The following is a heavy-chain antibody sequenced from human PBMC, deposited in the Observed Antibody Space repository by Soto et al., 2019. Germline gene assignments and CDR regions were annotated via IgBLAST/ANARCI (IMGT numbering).Heavy chain of an antibody. CDR2: INSDGSST. D-gene: IGHD3-9*01. CDR3: ARDPETYYDILTCYYNSYWYFDL. V-gene: IGHV3-74*01. Sequence: EVQLVESGGGLVQPGGSLRLSCAASGFTFSSYWMHWVRQAPGKGLVWVSRINSDGSSTSYADSVKGRFTISRDNAKNTLYLQMNSLRAEDTAVYYCARDPETYYDILTCYYNSYWYFDLWGRGTLVTVSS. J-gene: IGHJ2*01. CDR1: GFTFSSYW.